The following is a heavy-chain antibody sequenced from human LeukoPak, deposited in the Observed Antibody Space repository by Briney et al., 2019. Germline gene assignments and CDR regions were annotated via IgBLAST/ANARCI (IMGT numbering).Heavy chain of an antibody. Sequence: SQTLSLTCTVSGGSISSGGYYWSWIRQHPGKGLEWIGYIYYSGGTYYNPSLKSRVTISVDTSKNQFSLKLSSVTAADTAVYYCAGGELPNWFDPWGQGTLVTVSS. J-gene: IGHJ5*02. CDR2: IYYSGGT. D-gene: IGHD1-26*01. CDR3: AGGELPNWFDP. V-gene: IGHV4-31*03. CDR1: GGSISSGGYY.